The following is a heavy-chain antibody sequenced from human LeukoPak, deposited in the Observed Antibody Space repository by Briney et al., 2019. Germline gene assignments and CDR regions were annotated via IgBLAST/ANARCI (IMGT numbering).Heavy chain of an antibody. CDR2: MYYSGSA. CDR3: ARVLSGSESLYYFDY. J-gene: IGHJ4*02. CDR1: GGSISSGDHY. Sequence: SETLSLTCTVSGGSISSGDHYWNWIRQPLGKGLEWIGYMYYSGSAYYNPSLKGRVTMSVDTSKNQFSLKLSSVTAADTAVYYCARVLSGSESLYYFDYWGQGALVTVSS. D-gene: IGHD3-10*01. V-gene: IGHV4-30-4*01.